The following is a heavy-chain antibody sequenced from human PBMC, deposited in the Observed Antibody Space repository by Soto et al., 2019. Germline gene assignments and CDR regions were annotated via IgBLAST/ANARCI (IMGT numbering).Heavy chain of an antibody. J-gene: IGHJ3*02. V-gene: IGHV4-39*07. CDR1: GGSISSSSYY. CDR2: IYYSGST. Sequence: SETLSLTCTVSGGSISSSSYYWGWIRQPPGKGLEWIGSIYYSGSTYYNPSLKSRVTISVDTSKNQFSLKLSSVTAADTAVYYCARDKPITMVRNAFDSWGQGTMVTVSS. CDR3: ARDKPITMVRNAFDS. D-gene: IGHD3-10*01.